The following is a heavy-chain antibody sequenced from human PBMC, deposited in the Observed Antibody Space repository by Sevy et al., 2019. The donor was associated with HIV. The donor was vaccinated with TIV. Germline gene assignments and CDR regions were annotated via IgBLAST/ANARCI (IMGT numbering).Heavy chain of an antibody. J-gene: IGHJ6*02. V-gene: IGHV3-7*01. CDR3: AREGGGDYQYYYGMDV. Sequence: GGSLRLSCAASGFTFSSYWMSWVRQAPGKGLEWVANIKQDGSEKYYVDSVKGRFTISRDNAKNSLYLQMNSLRAEDTAVYYCAREGGGDYQYYYGMDVWGQGTTVTVSS. D-gene: IGHD4-17*01. CDR1: GFTFSSYW. CDR2: IKQDGSEK.